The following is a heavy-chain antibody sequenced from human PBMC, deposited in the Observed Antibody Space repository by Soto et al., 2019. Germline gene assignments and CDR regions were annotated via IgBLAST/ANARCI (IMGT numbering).Heavy chain of an antibody. J-gene: IGHJ6*03. Sequence: QVQLVQSGAEVKKPGASVKVSCKASGYTFTSYAMHWVRQAPGQRLEWMGWINAGNGNTKYSQKFQGRVTMTRDTSASTAYMELSSLRSEDTAVYYCASGYDFLSGGAYMDVWGKGTTVTVSS. CDR1: GYTFTSYA. V-gene: IGHV1-3*01. CDR2: INAGNGNT. CDR3: ASGYDFLSGGAYMDV. D-gene: IGHD3-3*01.